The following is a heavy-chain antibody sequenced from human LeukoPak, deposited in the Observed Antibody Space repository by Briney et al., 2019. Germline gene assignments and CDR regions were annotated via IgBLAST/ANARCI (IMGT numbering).Heavy chain of an antibody. V-gene: IGHV4-61*02. CDR1: GGSISSGSYY. CDR2: IYTSGST. Sequence: SQTLSLTCTVSGGSISSGSYYWSWIRQPAGKGLEWIGRIYTSGSTNYNPSLKGRVTISVDTSKNQFSLKLSSVTAADTAVYYCAALAAVNHYYYYGMDVWGQGTTVTVSS. D-gene: IGHD6-13*01. J-gene: IGHJ6*02. CDR3: AALAAVNHYYYYGMDV.